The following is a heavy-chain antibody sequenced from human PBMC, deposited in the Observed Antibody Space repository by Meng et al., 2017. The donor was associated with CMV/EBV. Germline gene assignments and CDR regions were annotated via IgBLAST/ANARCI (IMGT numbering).Heavy chain of an antibody. J-gene: IGHJ6*02. CDR3: ARDRKAAAKGYYYGMDV. CDR1: GFTFSSYA. D-gene: IGHD2-2*01. V-gene: IGHV3-30-3*01. CDR2: ISYDGSNK. Sequence: GSLKISCAASGFTFSSYAMHWVRQAPGKGLEWVAAISYDGSNKYYADSVKGRFTISRDNSKNTLYLQMNSLRAEDTAVYYCARDRKAAAKGYYYGMDVWGQGTTVTVSS.